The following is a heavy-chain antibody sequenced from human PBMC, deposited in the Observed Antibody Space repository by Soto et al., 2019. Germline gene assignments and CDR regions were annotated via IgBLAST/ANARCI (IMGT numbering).Heavy chain of an antibody. CDR3: ARPAYDILTGYLDAFDI. D-gene: IGHD3-9*01. V-gene: IGHV4-39*01. CDR2: IYYSGST. J-gene: IGHJ3*02. CDR1: GGSISSSSYY. Sequence: SETLSLTCTVSGGSISSSSYYWGWIRQPPGKGLEWIGSIYYSGSTYYNPSLKSRVTISVDTSKNQFSLKLSSVTAADTAVYYCARPAYDILTGYLDAFDIWGQGTMVTVS.